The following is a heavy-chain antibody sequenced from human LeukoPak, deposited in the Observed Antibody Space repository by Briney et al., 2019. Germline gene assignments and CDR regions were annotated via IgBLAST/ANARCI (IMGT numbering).Heavy chain of an antibody. CDR2: IWYDGSNK. D-gene: IGHD6-6*01. CDR3: ARTRLVALDY. J-gene: IGHJ4*02. Sequence: SGGPLNLSCEPSGLTFRSYGRHWVRQAPAKGLEWVAVIWYDGSNKYYADSVKGRFTISRDNSKNTLYLQMNSLRAEDTAVYYCARTRLVALDYWGQGTLVTVSS. V-gene: IGHV3-33*01. CDR1: GLTFRSYG.